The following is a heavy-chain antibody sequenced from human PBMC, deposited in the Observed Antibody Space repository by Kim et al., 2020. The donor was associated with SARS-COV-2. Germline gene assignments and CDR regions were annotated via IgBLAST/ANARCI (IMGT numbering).Heavy chain of an antibody. CDR1: GGSISSSSYY. Sequence: SETLSLTCTVSGGSISSSSYYWGWIRQPPGKGLEWIGSIYYSGSTYYNPSLKSRVTISVDTSKNQFSLKLSSVTAADTAVYYCARHGIGYSSGMSRISRVNYFDYWGQGTLVTVSS. J-gene: IGHJ4*02. V-gene: IGHV4-39*01. D-gene: IGHD6-19*01. CDR2: IYYSGST. CDR3: ARHGIGYSSGMSRISRVNYFDY.